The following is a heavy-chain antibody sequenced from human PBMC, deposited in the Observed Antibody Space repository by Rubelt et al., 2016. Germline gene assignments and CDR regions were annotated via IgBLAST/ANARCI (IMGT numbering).Heavy chain of an antibody. J-gene: IGHJ6*02. Sequence: QVQLRQWGAGLLKPSETLSLTCAVYGGSFSGYYWTWIRQPPGKGLEWIGESNVRGSTNYNPSLKSRVTISVDTSKNQFSLKLSSVTAADTAVYYCARGIVGATRSSYYGMDVWGQGTTVTVSS. CDR2: SNVRGST. V-gene: IGHV4-34*01. CDR1: GGSFSGYY. CDR3: ARGIVGATRSSYYGMDV. D-gene: IGHD1-26*01.